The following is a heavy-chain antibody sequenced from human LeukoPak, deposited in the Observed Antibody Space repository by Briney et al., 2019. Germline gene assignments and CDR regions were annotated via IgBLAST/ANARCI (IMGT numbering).Heavy chain of an antibody. CDR1: GYTFTSYD. Sequence: ASVKVSCKASGYTFTSYDINWVRQATGQGLEWMGWMNPNSGNTGYAQKFQGRVTMTRNTSISTAYMELSRLRSDDTAVYYCARSGGSVVAAKCWGQGTLVTVSS. CDR2: MNPNSGNT. D-gene: IGHD2-15*01. J-gene: IGHJ4*02. V-gene: IGHV1-8*01. CDR3: ARSGGSVVAAKC.